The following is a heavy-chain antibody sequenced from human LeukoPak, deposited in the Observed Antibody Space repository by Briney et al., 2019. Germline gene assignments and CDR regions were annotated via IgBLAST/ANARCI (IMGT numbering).Heavy chain of an antibody. D-gene: IGHD2-2*01. V-gene: IGHV1-69*01. J-gene: IGHJ6*02. CDR1: GGTFSSYA. CDR3: AKGYCSSTSCPKPRYYYYYGMDV. Sequence: KVSCKASGGTFSSYAISWVRQAPGQGLEWMGGIIPIFGTANYAQKFQGRVTITADESTSTAYMELSSLRSEDTAVYYCAKGYCSSTSCPKPRYYYYYGMDVWGQGTTVTVSS. CDR2: IIPIFGTA.